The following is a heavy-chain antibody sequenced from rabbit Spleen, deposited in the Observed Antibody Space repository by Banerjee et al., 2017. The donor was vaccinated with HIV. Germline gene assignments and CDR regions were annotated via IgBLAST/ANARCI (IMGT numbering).Heavy chain of an antibody. CDR2: INAVTGKA. CDR1: GFTISSHH. J-gene: IGHJ4*01. V-gene: IGHV1S45*01. CDR3: ARDLYGVIGWNFGW. Sequence: QEQLEESGGGLVKPGASLTLTCTASGFTISSHHMCWVRQAPGKGLQWIACINAVTGKAVYATWAKGRFTFSKTSSTTVTLQMTSLTAADTATYFCARDLYGVIGWNFGWWGPGTLVTVS. D-gene: IGHD2-1*01.